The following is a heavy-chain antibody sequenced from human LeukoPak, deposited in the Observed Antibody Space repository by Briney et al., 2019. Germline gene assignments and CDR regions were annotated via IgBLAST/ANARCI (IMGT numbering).Heavy chain of an antibody. CDR3: AVNPNYYDSSGSYGMDV. D-gene: IGHD3-22*01. V-gene: IGHV4-34*01. Sequence: SETLSLTCTVYGGSFSGYYWSWIRQPPGKGLEWIGEINHSGSTNYNPSLKSRVTISVDTSKNQFSLKLSSVTAADTAVYYCAVNPNYYDSSGSYGMDVWGQGTTVTVSS. CDR2: INHSGST. CDR1: GGSFSGYY. J-gene: IGHJ6*02.